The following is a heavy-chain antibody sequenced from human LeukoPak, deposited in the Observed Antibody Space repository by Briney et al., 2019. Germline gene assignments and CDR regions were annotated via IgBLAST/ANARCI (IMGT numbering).Heavy chain of an antibody. CDR3: ARAVAARGRAVVGY. J-gene: IGHJ4*02. V-gene: IGHV3-23*01. Sequence: PGGSLRLSCAASGFTFSSYGMSWVRQAPGKGLEWVSAISGSGGSTYYADSVKGRFTISRDNSKNTLYLQMNSLRAEDTAVYYCARAVAARGRAVVGYWGQGTLVTVSS. CDR1: GFTFSSYG. D-gene: IGHD6-6*01. CDR2: ISGSGGST.